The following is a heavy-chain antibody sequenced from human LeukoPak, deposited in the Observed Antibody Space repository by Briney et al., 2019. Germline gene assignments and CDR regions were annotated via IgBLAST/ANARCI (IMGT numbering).Heavy chain of an antibody. CDR2: IYYSGST. D-gene: IGHD5-18*01. CDR3: ARSRGYSYGYGHYYYGMDV. CDR1: GGSISSYY. V-gene: IGHV4-59*08. J-gene: IGHJ6*02. Sequence: SETLSLTCTVSGGSISSYYWSWIRQPPGKGLEWIGYIYYSGSTNYNPSLKSRVTISVDTSKNQFSLKLSSVTAADTAVYYCARSRGYSYGYGHYYYGMDVWGQGTTVTVSS.